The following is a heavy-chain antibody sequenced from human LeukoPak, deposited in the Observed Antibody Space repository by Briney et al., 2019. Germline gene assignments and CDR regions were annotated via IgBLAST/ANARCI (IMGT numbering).Heavy chain of an antibody. J-gene: IGHJ4*02. CDR2: IYYSGST. CDR1: GGSISSSSYY. CDR3: ARVVYAGAPYFDY. Sequence: SETLSLTCTVSGGSISSSSYYWGWIRQPPGKGLEWIGSIYYSGSTNYNPSLKSRVTISVDTSKNQFSLKLSSVTAADTAVYYCARVVYAGAPYFDYWGQGTLVTVSS. V-gene: IGHV4-39*07. D-gene: IGHD2-8*02.